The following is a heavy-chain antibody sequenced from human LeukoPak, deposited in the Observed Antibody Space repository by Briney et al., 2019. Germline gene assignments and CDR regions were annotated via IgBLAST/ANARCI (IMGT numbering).Heavy chain of an antibody. Sequence: GGSLRLSCAASGFTFSSYAMSWVRQAPGKGLEWVSAISGSGGSTYYADSVKGRFTISRDNSKNTLYLQMNNLRAEDTAAYYCAKDQDIVVVVAAHATDYWGQGTLVTVSS. CDR3: AKDQDIVVVVAAHATDY. V-gene: IGHV3-23*01. CDR2: ISGSGGST. D-gene: IGHD2-15*01. J-gene: IGHJ4*02. CDR1: GFTFSSYA.